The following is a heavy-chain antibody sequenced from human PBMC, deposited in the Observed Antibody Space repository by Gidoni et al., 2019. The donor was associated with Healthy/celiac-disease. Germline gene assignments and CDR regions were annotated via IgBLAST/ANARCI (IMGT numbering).Heavy chain of an antibody. Sequence: QVQLVESGGGVVQPGRSLRLSCAASGFTFSRYGMHWGRQAPGKGMEWVAVISYDGSNKYYADSVKGLFTISRDNSKNTLYLQMNSLRAEDTAVYSCAKDKGIAAAVRTGFDPWGQGTLVTVSS. CDR1: GFTFSRYG. CDR3: AKDKGIAAAVRTGFDP. J-gene: IGHJ5*02. CDR2: ISYDGSNK. V-gene: IGHV3-30*18. D-gene: IGHD6-13*01.